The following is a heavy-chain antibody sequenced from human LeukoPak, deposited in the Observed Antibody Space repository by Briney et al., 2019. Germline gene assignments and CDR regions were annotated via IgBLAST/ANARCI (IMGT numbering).Heavy chain of an antibody. D-gene: IGHD3-10*01. CDR1: GFTFSGYA. Sequence: GGSLRLSCAASGFTFSGYAMSWVRQVPGKGLEWVSAISGSGGSTYYADSVKGRFTISRDNSKNTLDLQMNSLRAEDTAVYYCAKDRQGFGFGEQLDYYYMDVWGKGTTVTVSS. V-gene: IGHV3-23*01. J-gene: IGHJ6*03. CDR2: ISGSGGST. CDR3: AKDRQGFGFGEQLDYYYMDV.